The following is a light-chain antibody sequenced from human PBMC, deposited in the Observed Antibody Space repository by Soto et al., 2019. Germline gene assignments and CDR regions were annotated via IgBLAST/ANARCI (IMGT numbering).Light chain of an antibody. CDR1: QSVSSNY. CDR3: QQYGYSPYT. Sequence: EIVLTQSPGTLSLSPGERATLSCRASQSVSSNYLAWYQQKPGQAPSLLIYAASSRATGIPDRFSGSGSGTDFPLTISRLDHADFAVYSCQQYGYSPYTFGQGTKLEIK. CDR2: AAS. V-gene: IGKV3-20*01. J-gene: IGKJ2*01.